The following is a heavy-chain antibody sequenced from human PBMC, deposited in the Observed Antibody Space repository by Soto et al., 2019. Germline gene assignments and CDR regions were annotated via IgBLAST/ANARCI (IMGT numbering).Heavy chain of an antibody. J-gene: IGHJ6*02. CDR3: AMNYYGSGSYYRYYYGMDV. CDR2: ISAYNGNT. V-gene: IGHV1-18*01. CDR1: GYTFTSYG. D-gene: IGHD3-10*01. Sequence: ASVKVSCKASGYTFTSYGISWVRQAPGQGLEWMGWISAYNGNTNYAQKLQGRVTMTTDTSTSTAYMELRSLRSDDTAVYYCAMNYYGSGSYYRYYYGMDVWGQGTTVTVSS.